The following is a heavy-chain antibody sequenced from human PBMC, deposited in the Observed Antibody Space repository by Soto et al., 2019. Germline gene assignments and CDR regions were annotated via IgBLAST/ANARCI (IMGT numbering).Heavy chain of an antibody. CDR1: GFTFSSYS. J-gene: IGHJ1*01. CDR3: ASSTELLFYFQH. CDR2: ISSSSSYI. Sequence: PGGSLRLSCAASGFTFSSYSMNWVRQAPGKGLEWVSSISSSSSYIYYADSVKGRFTISRDNAKNSLYLQMNSLRAEDTAVYYCASSTELLFYFQHWGQGTLVTVSS. D-gene: IGHD1-7*01. V-gene: IGHV3-21*01.